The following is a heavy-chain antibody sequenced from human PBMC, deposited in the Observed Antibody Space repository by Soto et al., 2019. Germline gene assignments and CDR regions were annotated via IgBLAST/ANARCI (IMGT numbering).Heavy chain of an antibody. J-gene: IGHJ3*02. CDR2: ISAYSGNT. D-gene: IGHD2-15*01. CDR3: ARLVVVVSTNAFDI. V-gene: IGHV1-18*01. Sequence: GASVKVSCKASGYTFTSYGISWVRQAPGQGLEWMGWISAYSGNTNYAQKLQGRVTMTTDTSTSTAYMELRSLRSDDTAVYYCARLVVVVSTNAFDIWGQGTMVTVSS. CDR1: GYTFTSYG.